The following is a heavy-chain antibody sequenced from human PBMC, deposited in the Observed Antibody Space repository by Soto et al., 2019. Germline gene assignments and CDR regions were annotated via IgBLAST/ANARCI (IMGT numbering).Heavy chain of an antibody. CDR2: ISSSSSYR. D-gene: IGHD1-26*01. CDR1: GFTFSDYY. Sequence: PGGSLRLSCAASGFTFSDYYMSWIRQAPGKGLEWVSYISSSSSYRNYADSVKGRFTISRDNAKNSLYLQMNSLRAEDTAVYYCARSVGATSIDYWGQGTLVTVSS. J-gene: IGHJ4*02. V-gene: IGHV3-11*03. CDR3: ARSVGATSIDY.